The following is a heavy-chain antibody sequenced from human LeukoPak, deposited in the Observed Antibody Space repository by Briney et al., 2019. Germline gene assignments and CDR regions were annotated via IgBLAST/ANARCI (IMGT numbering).Heavy chain of an antibody. CDR1: EYSFPNYW. V-gene: IGHV5-51*01. Sequence: GESLKISCKGSEYSFPNYWIAWARQMPGKGLEWMGIICPGDSDTRYSPSFQGQVTISADKSISTAYLQWSSLKASDTAMYYCARQGGGHSSSSDFDYWGQGTLVTVSS. CDR3: ARQGGGHSSSSDFDY. CDR2: ICPGDSDT. J-gene: IGHJ4*02. D-gene: IGHD6-6*01.